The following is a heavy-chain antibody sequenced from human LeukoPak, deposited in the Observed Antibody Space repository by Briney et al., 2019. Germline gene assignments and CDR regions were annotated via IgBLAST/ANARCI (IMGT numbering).Heavy chain of an antibody. V-gene: IGHV4-38-2*01. Sequence: SDTLSLTCAVSGYSISSGYYWGWIRQPPGKGLEWIGSIYHSGSTYYNPSLKSRVTISVDTSKNQFSLRLSSVTAADTAIYYCARQVFNYYNNRGYRQPAIDAFDIWGQGTMVTVSS. CDR3: ARQVFNYYNNRGYRQPAIDAFDI. CDR2: IYHSGST. J-gene: IGHJ3*02. D-gene: IGHD3-22*01. CDR1: GYSISSGYY.